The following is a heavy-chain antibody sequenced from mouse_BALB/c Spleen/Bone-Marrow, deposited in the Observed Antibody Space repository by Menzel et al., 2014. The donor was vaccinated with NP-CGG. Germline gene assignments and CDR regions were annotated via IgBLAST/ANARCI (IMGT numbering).Heavy chain of an antibody. CDR3: ARLGYYGWFAY. V-gene: IGHV4-1*02. Sequence: EVKLMESGGGLVQPGGSLKLSCAASGLDFNSYWMSWVRQAPGKGLEWIGEINPDSNTINYTPSLKDKFIISRDNAKNTLYLQMSKVRSEDTALYYCARLGYYGWFAYWSQGTLVTVSA. D-gene: IGHD2-3*01. CDR2: INPDSNTI. CDR1: GLDFNSYW. J-gene: IGHJ3*01.